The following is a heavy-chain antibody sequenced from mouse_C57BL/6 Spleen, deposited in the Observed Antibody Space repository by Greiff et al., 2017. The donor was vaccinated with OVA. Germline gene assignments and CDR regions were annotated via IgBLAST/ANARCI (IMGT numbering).Heavy chain of an antibody. CDR3: ASRGLYGYDAFAY. Sequence: VQLQQSGAELMKPGASVKLSCKATGYTFTGYWIEWVKQRPGHGLEWIGEILPGSGSTNYNEKFKGKATFTADTSSNTAYLQLRSLTTEDSAIYYCASRGLYGYDAFAYWGQGTLVTVSA. CDR2: ILPGSGST. J-gene: IGHJ3*01. D-gene: IGHD2-2*01. V-gene: IGHV1-9*01. CDR1: GYTFTGYW.